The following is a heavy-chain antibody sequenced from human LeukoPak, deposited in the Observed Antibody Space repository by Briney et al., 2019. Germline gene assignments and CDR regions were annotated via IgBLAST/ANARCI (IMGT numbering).Heavy chain of an antibody. J-gene: IGHJ6*03. CDR1: GGSISNHY. Sequence: SETLSLTCTVSGGSISNHYWSWIRQPPGKGLEWIGYIYHSGSTNYNPSLESRVTISVDTSKNQFSLKLSSVTAADTAVYYCARGGCSGGSCYVFYMDVWGKGTTVTVSS. V-gene: IGHV4-59*11. CDR2: IYHSGST. CDR3: ARGGCSGGSCYVFYMDV. D-gene: IGHD2-15*01.